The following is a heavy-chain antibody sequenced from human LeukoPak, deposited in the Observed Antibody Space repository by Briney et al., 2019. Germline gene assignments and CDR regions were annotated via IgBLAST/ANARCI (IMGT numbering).Heavy chain of an antibody. Sequence: SETLSLTCTVSGGSISSSSYYWGWIRQPPGKGLEWIGSIYYSGSTYYNPSLKSRVTISVDTSKNQFSLKLSSVTAADTAVYYCATPRHFSGYVVGNWGQGTLVTVSS. J-gene: IGHJ4*02. CDR1: GGSISSSSYY. V-gene: IGHV4-39*01. CDR3: ATPRHFSGYVVGN. D-gene: IGHD5-12*01. CDR2: IYYSGST.